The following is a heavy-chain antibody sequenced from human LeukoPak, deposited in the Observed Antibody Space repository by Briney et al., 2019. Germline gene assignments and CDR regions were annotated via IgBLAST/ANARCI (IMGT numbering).Heavy chain of an antibody. D-gene: IGHD2-2*01. J-gene: IGHJ6*03. CDR2: IYYSGST. CDR3: ARLEYCSSTSCSPYYYYYMDV. Sequence: SETLSLTCTVSGGSISSYYWSWIRQPPGKGLEWIGYIYYSGSTNYNPSLKSRVTISVDTSKNQFSLKLSSVTAEDTAVYYCARLEYCSSTSCSPYYYYYMDVWGKGTTVTISS. V-gene: IGHV4-59*01. CDR1: GGSISSYY.